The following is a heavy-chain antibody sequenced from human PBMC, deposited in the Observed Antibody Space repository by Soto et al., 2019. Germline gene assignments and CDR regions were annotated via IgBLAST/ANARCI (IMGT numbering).Heavy chain of an antibody. Sequence: EVQLLESGGGLVQPGGSLRLSCAASGFTFSNYAMSWVRQAPGKGLEWVSAMSGSGSSTYYADSVKGRFTISRDNSRNTLYLQMNSLRAEDTAVYYCAKAGDCSGGSCYPYWYFDLWGRGTLVTVSS. CDR2: MSGSGSST. D-gene: IGHD2-15*01. J-gene: IGHJ2*01. CDR3: AKAGDCSGGSCYPYWYFDL. V-gene: IGHV3-23*01. CDR1: GFTFSNYA.